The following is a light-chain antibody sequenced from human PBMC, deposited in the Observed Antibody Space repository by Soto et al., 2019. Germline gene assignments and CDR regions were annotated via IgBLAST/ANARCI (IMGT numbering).Light chain of an antibody. CDR1: SSDIGGYNY. CDR3: SSYTTRNTYV. J-gene: IGLJ1*01. V-gene: IGLV2-14*01. Sequence: QSALTQPASVSGSPGQSITISCTGTSSDIGGYNYVSWYQQHPGKAPKLIICDVSDRPSGLSNRFSGSKSGNTASLTISGLQAEDEADYYCSSYTTRNTYVFGTGTRSPS. CDR2: DVS.